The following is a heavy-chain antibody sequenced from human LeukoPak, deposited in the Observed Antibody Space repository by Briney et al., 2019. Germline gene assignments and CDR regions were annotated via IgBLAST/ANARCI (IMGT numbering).Heavy chain of an antibody. Sequence: ASVKVSCKASGYTFTGYYMHWVRQAPGQGLEWMGWISAYNGNTNYAQKLQGRVTMTTDTSTSTAYMELRSLRSDDTAVYYCARGLIGSGSYFYWGQGTLVTVSS. J-gene: IGHJ4*02. D-gene: IGHD3-10*01. CDR3: ARGLIGSGSYFY. V-gene: IGHV1-18*04. CDR1: GYTFTGYY. CDR2: ISAYNGNT.